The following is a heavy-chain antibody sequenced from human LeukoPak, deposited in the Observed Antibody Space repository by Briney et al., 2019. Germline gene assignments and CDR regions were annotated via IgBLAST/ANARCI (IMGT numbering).Heavy chain of an antibody. CDR2: MYYSGST. CDR1: GGSISSSTYY. CDR3: ARLPAATDI. J-gene: IGHJ3*02. Sequence: RTSETLSLTCTVSGGSISSSTYYWGWIRQPPGKGLEWIASMYYSGSTYYNPSLKSRVTISVDTSKNQFSLKVSSVTAADTAVYYCARLPAATDIWGPGTMVTVSS. V-gene: IGHV4-39*01.